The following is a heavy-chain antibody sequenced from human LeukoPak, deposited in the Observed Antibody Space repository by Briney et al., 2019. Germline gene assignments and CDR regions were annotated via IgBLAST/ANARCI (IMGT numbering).Heavy chain of an antibody. Sequence: SETLSLTCAVYGGSFSGYYWSWVRQPPGKGLGWSWEINHSGSTNYNPSLKSRVTISVDTSKNQFSLKLSSVTAADTAVYYCARPPYPSSGTYYFYYWGQGTLVTVSS. CDR1: GGSFSGYY. CDR3: ARPPYPSSGTYYFYY. J-gene: IGHJ4*02. D-gene: IGHD3-10*01. CDR2: INHSGST. V-gene: IGHV4-34*01.